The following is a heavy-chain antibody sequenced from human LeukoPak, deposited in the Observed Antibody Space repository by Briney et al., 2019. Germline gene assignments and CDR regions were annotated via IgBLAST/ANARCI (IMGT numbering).Heavy chain of an antibody. D-gene: IGHD5-18*01. CDR2: IYQSGNT. CDR1: GGSISSYY. Sequence: PSETLSLTCTVSGGSISSYYWSWIRQPPGKGLEWIGNIYQSGNTHYNPSLKSRVTISVDTSKNQFSLKLSSVTAADTAVYYCARTGYSYGYIDYWGQGTLVTVSS. V-gene: IGHV4-59*08. CDR3: ARTGYSYGYIDY. J-gene: IGHJ4*02.